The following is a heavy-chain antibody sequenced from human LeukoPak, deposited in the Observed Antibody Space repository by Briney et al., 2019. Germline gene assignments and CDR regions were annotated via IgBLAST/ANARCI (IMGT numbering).Heavy chain of an antibody. Sequence: TSETLSLTCTVSGGSISSSSYYWGWIRQPPGKGLEWIGSIYYRGSTYYNPSLKSRVTISVDTSKNQFSLKLSSVTAADTAVYYCARLLTGTSDYWGQGTLVTVSS. D-gene: IGHD1-7*01. CDR1: GGSISSSSYY. J-gene: IGHJ4*02. CDR2: IYYRGST. V-gene: IGHV4-39*01. CDR3: ARLLTGTSDY.